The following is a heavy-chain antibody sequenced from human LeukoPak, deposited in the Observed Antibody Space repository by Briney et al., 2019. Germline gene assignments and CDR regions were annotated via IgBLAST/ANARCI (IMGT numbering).Heavy chain of an antibody. CDR3: ARPTARLGWFDP. CDR2: IYHSGST. D-gene: IGHD6-6*01. CDR1: GYSISSGSY. Sequence: SETLSLTCTVSGYSISSGSYWGWIRQPPGKGLEWVGSIYHSGSTYHNPSLKSRVTISVDTSKNQFSLKLRSVTAADTAVYYCARPTARLGWFDPWDQGTLVTVSS. J-gene: IGHJ5*02. V-gene: IGHV4-38-2*02.